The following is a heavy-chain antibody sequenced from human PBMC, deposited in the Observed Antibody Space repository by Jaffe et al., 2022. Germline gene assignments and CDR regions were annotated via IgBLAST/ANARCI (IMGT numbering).Heavy chain of an antibody. CDR2: ISSNGGST. J-gene: IGHJ5*02. D-gene: IGHD4-17*01. V-gene: IGHV3-64*01. CDR3: ARERLSDYGDYHWFDP. CDR1: GFTFSSYA. Sequence: EVQLVESGGGLVQPGGSLRLSCAASGFTFSSYAMHWVRQAPGKGLEYVSAISSNGGSTYYANSVKGRFTISRDNSKNTLYLQMGSLRAEDMAVYYCARERLSDYGDYHWFDPWGQGTLVTVSS.